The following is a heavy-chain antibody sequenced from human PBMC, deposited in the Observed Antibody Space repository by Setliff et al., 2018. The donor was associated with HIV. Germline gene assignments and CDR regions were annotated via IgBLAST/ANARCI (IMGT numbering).Heavy chain of an antibody. CDR1: GFAFSSYA. Sequence: PGGSLRLSCAASGFAFSSYAMHWVRQAPGKGLEWVAVISYDGSNKYYADSVKGRFTISRDNSKNTLYLQMNSLRAEDTAAYYCARDKYSSSSRSSYYYMDVWGKGTTVTVSS. CDR2: ISYDGSNK. CDR3: ARDKYSSSSRSSYYYMDV. J-gene: IGHJ6*03. D-gene: IGHD6-6*01. V-gene: IGHV3-30*04.